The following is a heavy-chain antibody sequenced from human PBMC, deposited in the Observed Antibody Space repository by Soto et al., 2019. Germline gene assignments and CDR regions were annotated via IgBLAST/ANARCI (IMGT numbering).Heavy chain of an antibody. CDR3: ARHAQNVFFSEVADYYYYGMDG. J-gene: IGHJ6*02. V-gene: IGHV5-51*01. Sequence: GGSLTLSYQGSGHGFTSHWIGWGRPMTGRGLEWMGIIYPGDSDTRYSPSFQGQVTISADKSISTAYLQWSSLKASDTAMYYCARHAQNVFFSEVADYYYYGMDGLGQGTKVTF. CDR2: IYPGDSDT. D-gene: IGHD3-3*01. CDR1: GHGFTSHW.